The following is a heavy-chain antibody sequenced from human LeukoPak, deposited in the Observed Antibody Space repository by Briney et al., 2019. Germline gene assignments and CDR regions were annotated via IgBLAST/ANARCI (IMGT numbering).Heavy chain of an antibody. D-gene: IGHD3-10*01. CDR2: INSDGSST. J-gene: IGHJ6*02. V-gene: IGHV3-74*01. CDR1: GFTFSSYW. CDR3: ARDQAPNLWFGEFGDYYYYYGMDV. Sequence: GGSLRLSCAASGFTFSSYWMHWVRQAPGKGLVWVTRINSDGSSTSYADSVKGRFTISRDNAKNTLYLQMNSLRAEDTAVYYCARDQAPNLWFGEFGDYYYYYGMDVWGQGTTVTVSS.